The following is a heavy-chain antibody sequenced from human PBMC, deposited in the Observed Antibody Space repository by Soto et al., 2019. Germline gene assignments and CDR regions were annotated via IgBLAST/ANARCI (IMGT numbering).Heavy chain of an antibody. CDR2: IYYSGST. D-gene: IGHD1-1*01. Sequence: SETLSLTCTVSGGSISSSSYYWGWIRQPPGKGLEWIGSIYYSGSTYYNPSLKSRVTISVDTSKNQFSLKLSSVTAADTAVYYCARRGVTTYYYYGMDVWGQGTTVTVSS. CDR1: GGSISSSSYY. V-gene: IGHV4-39*01. J-gene: IGHJ6*02. CDR3: ARRGVTTYYYYGMDV.